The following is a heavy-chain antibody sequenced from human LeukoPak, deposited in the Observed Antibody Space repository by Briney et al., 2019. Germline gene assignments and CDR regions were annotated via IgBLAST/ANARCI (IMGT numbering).Heavy chain of an antibody. CDR1: GFTFSSYA. J-gene: IGHJ4*02. V-gene: IGHV3-64*01. CDR3: ARSEATGLPVDY. D-gene: IGHD4-11*01. CDR2: ISSNGGSI. Sequence: GGSLRLSCSASGFTFSSYAMHWVRQTAGKGLEYVSAISSNGGSIYYANSVKGRFTISRDNSKNTLDLQMGSLRAEDMAVYYCARSEATGLPVDYWGQGNLVTVSS.